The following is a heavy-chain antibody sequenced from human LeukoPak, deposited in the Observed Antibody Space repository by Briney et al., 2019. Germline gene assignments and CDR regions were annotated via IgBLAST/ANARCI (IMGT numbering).Heavy chain of an antibody. Sequence: PGGSLRLSCAASGFTFSSYEMNWVRQAPGKGLEWVSYISSSGSTIYYADSVKGRFTISRDNAKKSLYLQMNSLRVEDTAVYYCARLYGDSSGTFFDHWGQGTLVTVSS. CDR3: ARLYGDSSGTFFDH. V-gene: IGHV3-48*03. D-gene: IGHD6-19*01. J-gene: IGHJ4*02. CDR1: GFTFSSYE. CDR2: ISSSGSTI.